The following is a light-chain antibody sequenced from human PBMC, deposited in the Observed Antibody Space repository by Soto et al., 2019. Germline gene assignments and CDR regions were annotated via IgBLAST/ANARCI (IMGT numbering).Light chain of an antibody. J-gene: IGLJ1*01. CDR1: SSDVGGYNY. Sequence: HSALTQPASVSGSPGQSITISCTGTSSDVGGYNYVSWYQQYPGKAPKLMIFEVSNRPSGVSDRFSGSKSGNMASLTISGLQAEDEADYYCSSYTTIYTLFLFGTGTKVTVL. V-gene: IGLV2-14*01. CDR2: EVS. CDR3: SSYTTIYTLFL.